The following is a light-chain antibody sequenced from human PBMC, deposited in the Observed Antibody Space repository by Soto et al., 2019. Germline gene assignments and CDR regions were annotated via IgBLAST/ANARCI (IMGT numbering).Light chain of an antibody. Sequence: DIQMTQSPSSLSASVGDRVTITCRASQSISSYLNWYQQRPGKTPKLLIYAASSLQSGVPSRFSVSGSGTDFHLTTSSLQPEDFATYVCQQSYSTLYTFGQETKLEIK. V-gene: IGKV1-39*01. CDR3: QQSYSTLYT. CDR2: AAS. CDR1: QSISSY. J-gene: IGKJ2*01.